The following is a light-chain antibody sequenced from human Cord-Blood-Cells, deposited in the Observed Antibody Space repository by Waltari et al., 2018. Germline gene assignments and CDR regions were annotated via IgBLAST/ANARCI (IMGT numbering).Light chain of an antibody. CDR3: QQRSNWPLT. J-gene: IGKJ4*01. CDR1: QSVSSY. Sequence: EIMLTQSPATLSLSPVERATLSCRASQSVSSYLAWYQQKPGQAPRLLIYDASNRATGIPARFSGSGSGTDFTLTISSLEPEDFAVYYCQQRSNWPLTFGGGTKVEIK. V-gene: IGKV3-11*01. CDR2: DAS.